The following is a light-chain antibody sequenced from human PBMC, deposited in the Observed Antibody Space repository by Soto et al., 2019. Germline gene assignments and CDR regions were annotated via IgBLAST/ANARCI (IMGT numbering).Light chain of an antibody. CDR1: NIGNKY. CDR2: RDN. CDR3: QVWDSSTF. J-gene: IGLJ1*01. Sequence: SYELTQPLAVSVALGQTATITFGGDNIGNKYVHWYQQQPGQAPVLVIYRDNNRPSGIPERFSGYKSGDTATLTISRVQAGDEADYYCQVWDSSTFFGTGTKLTVL. V-gene: IGLV3-9*01.